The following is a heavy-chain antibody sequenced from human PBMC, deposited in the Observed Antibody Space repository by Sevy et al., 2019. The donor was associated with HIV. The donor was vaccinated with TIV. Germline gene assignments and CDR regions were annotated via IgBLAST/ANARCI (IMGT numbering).Heavy chain of an antibody. CDR3: ARDDCSGGSCEEYYYYGMDV. J-gene: IGHJ6*02. V-gene: IGHV1-18*01. D-gene: IGHD2-15*01. CDR2: ISAYNGNT. CDR1: GYTFTSYG. Sequence: ASVKVSCKASGYTFTSYGISWVRQAPGQGLEWMGWISAYNGNTNYAQKLQGRVTMTTDTSTCTAYMELRSLRSDDTAVYYCARDDCSGGSCEEYYYYGMDVWGQGTTVTVSS.